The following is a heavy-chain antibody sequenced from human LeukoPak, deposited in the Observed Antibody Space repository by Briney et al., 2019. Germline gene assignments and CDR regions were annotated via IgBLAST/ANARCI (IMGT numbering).Heavy chain of an antibody. CDR1: GDSVSSNSVA. CDR3: ARGAYSTFDI. D-gene: IGHD4-11*01. CDR2: TYYRSKWYN. J-gene: IGHJ3*02. V-gene: IGHV6-1*01. Sequence: SQTLSLTCVISGDSVSSNSVAWNWIRQSPSRGLEWLGRTYYRSKWYNYYAVSVQGRITVNPDTSKNQFSLQLDSVTPHGTALYYCARGAYSTFDIWGQGTMVTVSS.